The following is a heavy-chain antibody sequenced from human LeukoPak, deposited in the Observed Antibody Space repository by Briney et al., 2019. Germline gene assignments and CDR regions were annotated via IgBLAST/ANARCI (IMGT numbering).Heavy chain of an antibody. CDR1: GFNLRSYG. V-gene: IGHV3-30*02. Sequence: GSLRLSCAAAGFNLRSYGLHWVRQAPGQGLEWVAFIRYDGSNKYYADSVKGRFTISRDNSKNTLYLQMNSLRAEDTAVYYCAKESGYYYQDWGQGTLVTVSS. CDR2: IRYDGSNK. D-gene: IGHD3-10*01. J-gene: IGHJ1*01. CDR3: AKESGYYYQD.